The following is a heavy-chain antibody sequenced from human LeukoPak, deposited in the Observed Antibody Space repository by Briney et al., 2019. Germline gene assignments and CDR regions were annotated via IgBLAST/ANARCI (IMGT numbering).Heavy chain of an antibody. Sequence: GGSLRLSCAASGFTFSSYSMNWVRQAPGKGLEWVSSISSSSSYIYYADSVKGRFTISRDNAKNSLYLQMNSLRAEDTAVYYYAREAHSGWIGYGDYWGQGTLVTVSS. V-gene: IGHV3-21*01. D-gene: IGHD6-19*01. J-gene: IGHJ4*02. CDR2: ISSSSSYI. CDR3: AREAHSGWIGYGDY. CDR1: GFTFSSYS.